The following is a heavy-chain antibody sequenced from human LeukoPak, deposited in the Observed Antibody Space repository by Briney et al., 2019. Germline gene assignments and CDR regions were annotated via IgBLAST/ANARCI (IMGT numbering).Heavy chain of an antibody. CDR1: GGSIIRSDNY. CDR3: ASQRLITSRTSYYMDV. V-gene: IGHV4-39*01. D-gene: IGHD1-14*01. J-gene: IGHJ6*03. CDR2: MYNSGTT. Sequence: SETLSLTCTVIGGSIIRSDNYWGGIRQPPGKGLEWIGSMYNSGTTYYNPSLKSRVTISVDTSKNQFSLKLYSATATDTAVYYSASQRLITSRTSYYMDVWGKGTTVTVSS.